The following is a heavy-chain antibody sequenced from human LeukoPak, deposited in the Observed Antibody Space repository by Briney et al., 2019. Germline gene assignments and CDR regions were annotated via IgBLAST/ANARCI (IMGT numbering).Heavy chain of an antibody. CDR1: GFTFSSYA. D-gene: IGHD1-1*01. J-gene: IGHJ6*02. Sequence: PGGSLRLSCAASGFTFSSYAMHWVRQAPGKELEWVAVISYDGSNKYYADSVKGRFTISRDNSKNTLYLQMNSLRAEDTAVYYCARYDARYGMDVWGQGTTVTVSS. CDR2: ISYDGSNK. CDR3: ARYDARYGMDV. V-gene: IGHV3-30-3*01.